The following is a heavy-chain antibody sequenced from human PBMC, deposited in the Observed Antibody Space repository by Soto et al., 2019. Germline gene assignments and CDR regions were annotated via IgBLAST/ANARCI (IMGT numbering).Heavy chain of an antibody. J-gene: IGHJ6*02. V-gene: IGHV4-39*01. CDR3: ARQDPDIDNMDV. CDR1: GGSISSSSYY. Sequence: PSETLSLTCTVSGGSISSSSYYWGWIRQPPGKGLEWIGSIYYSGSTYYNPSLKSRVTISVDTSKTQFSLKLSSVTAADTAVYYCARQDPDIDNMDVWGQGTTVTVSS. CDR2: IYYSGST. D-gene: IGHD2-15*01.